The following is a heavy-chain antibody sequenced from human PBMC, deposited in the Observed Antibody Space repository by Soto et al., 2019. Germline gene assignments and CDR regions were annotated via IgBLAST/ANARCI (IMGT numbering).Heavy chain of an antibody. CDR2: IKQDGSEK. V-gene: IGHV3-7*04. CDR1: GFTFSSYW. D-gene: IGHD2-21*02. J-gene: IGHJ6*02. CDR3: ARDPSVLVTANHYYYYGMDV. Sequence: PGGSLRLSCAASGFTFSSYWMNWVRQAPGKGLEWVANIKQDGSEKYYVDSVKGRFTISRDNAKNSLYLQMNSLRAEDTAFYYCARDPSVLVTANHYYYYGMDVWGQGTTVTVSS.